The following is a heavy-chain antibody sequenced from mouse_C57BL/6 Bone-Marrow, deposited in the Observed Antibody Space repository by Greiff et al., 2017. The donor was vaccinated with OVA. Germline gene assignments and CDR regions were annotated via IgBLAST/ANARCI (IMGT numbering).Heavy chain of an antibody. CDR3: ARSYSQEWFAY. Sequence: QVQLQQSGPELVKPGASVKISCKASGYAFSSSWMNWVKQRPGKGLEWIGRIYPGDGDTNYNGKFKGKATLTADKSSSTAYMQLSSLTSEDSAVYFCARSYSQEWFAYWGQGTLVTVSA. J-gene: IGHJ3*01. CDR1: GYAFSSSW. D-gene: IGHD2-12*01. V-gene: IGHV1-82*01. CDR2: IYPGDGDT.